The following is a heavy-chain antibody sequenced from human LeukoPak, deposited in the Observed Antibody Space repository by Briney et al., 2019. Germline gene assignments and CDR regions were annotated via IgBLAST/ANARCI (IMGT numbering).Heavy chain of an antibody. CDR3: ANVYGDSLGVNAFDI. Sequence: PGGSLRLSCAASGFTFSSYAMHWGRQAPGKGLEWVAVISYDGSNKYYADSVKGRFTISRDNSKNTLYLQMNSLRAEDTAVYYCANVYGDSLGVNAFDIWGQGTMVTVSS. J-gene: IGHJ3*02. V-gene: IGHV3-30*04. CDR1: GFTFSSYA. D-gene: IGHD4-17*01. CDR2: ISYDGSNK.